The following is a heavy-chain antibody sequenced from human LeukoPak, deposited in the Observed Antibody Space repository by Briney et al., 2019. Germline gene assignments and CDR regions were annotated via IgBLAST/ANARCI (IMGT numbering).Heavy chain of an antibody. D-gene: IGHD3-9*01. V-gene: IGHV3-66*01. J-gene: IGHJ3*02. CDR3: ARDLDGYDILTGYYFPVSFDI. CDR1: GFTVSSNY. CDR2: IYSGGST. Sequence: GGSLRLSCAASGFTVSSNYMSWVRQAPGKGLEWVSVIYSGGSTYYADSVKGRFTISRDNSKNTLYLQMNSLRAEDTAVYYCARDLDGYDILTGYYFPVSFDIWGQGTMVTVSS.